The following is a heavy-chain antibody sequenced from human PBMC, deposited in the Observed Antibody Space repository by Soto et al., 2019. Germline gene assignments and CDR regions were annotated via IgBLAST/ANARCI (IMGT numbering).Heavy chain of an antibody. V-gene: IGHV3-30*03. D-gene: IGHD3-3*01. Sequence: QVQLVESGGGVVQPGRSLRLSCAASGFTFSIYGMHWVRQAPGKGLEWVAHISYDGSRQYYADSVKGRFTISRDNSKSTLSLQMNSLRSEDTALYFCARGDPGITIAAYGMDVWGQGTTVIASS. CDR2: ISYDGSRQ. CDR3: ARGDPGITIAAYGMDV. CDR1: GFTFSIYG. J-gene: IGHJ6*02.